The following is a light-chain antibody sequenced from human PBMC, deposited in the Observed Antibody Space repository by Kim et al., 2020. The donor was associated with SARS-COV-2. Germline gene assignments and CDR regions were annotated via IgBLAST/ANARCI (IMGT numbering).Light chain of an antibody. Sequence: DIQMTQSPSTLSASVGDRVTITCRASQSIDNWLAWYQQKPGKAPKLLIYKASRLHSGVPSRFSGSGSGTEFTLPISSLQPDDFGIYFCQQYETYWTFGLGTKV. V-gene: IGKV1-5*03. J-gene: IGKJ1*01. CDR3: QQYETYWT. CDR1: QSIDNW. CDR2: KAS.